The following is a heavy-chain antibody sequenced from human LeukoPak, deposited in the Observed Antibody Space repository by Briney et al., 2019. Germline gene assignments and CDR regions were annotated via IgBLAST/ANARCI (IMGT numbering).Heavy chain of an antibody. J-gene: IGHJ6*02. D-gene: IGHD5-18*01. V-gene: IGHV4-34*01. CDR1: GGSFSGYY. CDR2: INHSGST. CDR3: ARGPNTAMVNYGMDV. Sequence: SETLSLTCAVYGGSFSGYYWSWIRQPPGKGLEWIGEINHSGSTNYNPSLKSRVTISVDTSKNQFSLKLSSVTAADTAVYYCARGPNTAMVNYGMDVWGQGTTVTVSS.